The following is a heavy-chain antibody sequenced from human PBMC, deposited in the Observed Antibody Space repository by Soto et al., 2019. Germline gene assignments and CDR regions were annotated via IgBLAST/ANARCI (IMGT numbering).Heavy chain of an antibody. CDR3: ARLSSSGSFYYGMDV. Sequence: SETLSLTCTVSGGSISSGGYYCSWIRQHPGEGLEWIGYIYYSGSTYYNPSLKSRVTISVDTSKNQFSLKLSSVTAADTAVYYCARLSSSGSFYYGMDVWGQGTTVTVSS. J-gene: IGHJ6*02. D-gene: IGHD3-10*01. CDR2: IYYSGST. CDR1: GGSISSGGYY. V-gene: IGHV4-31*03.